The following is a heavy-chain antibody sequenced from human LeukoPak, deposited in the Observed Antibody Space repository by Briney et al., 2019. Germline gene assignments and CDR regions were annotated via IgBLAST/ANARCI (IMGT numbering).Heavy chain of an antibody. J-gene: IGHJ3*02. D-gene: IGHD2-2*03. CDR1: GGTFSSYA. Sequence: ASVKVSCKASGGTFSSYAISWVRQAPGQGLEWMGGIIPIFGTANYAQKFQGRVTITTDESTSTAYMELSSLRSDDTAVYYCARVLDIVVVPAHAFDIWGQGTMVTVSS. CDR2: IIPIFGTA. CDR3: ARVLDIVVVPAHAFDI. V-gene: IGHV1-69*05.